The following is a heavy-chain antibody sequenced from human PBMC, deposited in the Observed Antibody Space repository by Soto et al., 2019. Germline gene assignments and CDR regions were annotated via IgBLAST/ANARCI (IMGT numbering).Heavy chain of an antibody. D-gene: IGHD2-8*01. Sequence: GESRKISCKGSGYSFTNHWIGWVRQMPGKGLEWMGIIYPGDSDTKYSPSFQGQVTFSADKSISTAYLQWSSLKASDSAMYYCARRGGSGTNQYDSFHMDVWGQGTTVTVSS. J-gene: IGHJ6*02. CDR2: IYPGDSDT. CDR1: GYSFTNHW. V-gene: IGHV5-51*01. CDR3: ARRGGSGTNQYDSFHMDV.